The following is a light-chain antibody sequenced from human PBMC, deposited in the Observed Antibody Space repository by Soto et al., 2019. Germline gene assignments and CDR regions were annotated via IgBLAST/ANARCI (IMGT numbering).Light chain of an antibody. J-gene: IGKJ2*01. Sequence: DVVMTQSPLSLPVTLGQPASISCRSSQSLVHSDGNTYLNWFHQRPGPSPMSLIYKVSNRDSGVTDRFGGSGSDTEFTLKISGVEAEDVGVYYGMQGTHLPTYTFGQGTMLEIK. CDR3: MQGTHLPTYT. CDR1: QSLVHSDGNTY. V-gene: IGKV2-30*02. CDR2: KVS.